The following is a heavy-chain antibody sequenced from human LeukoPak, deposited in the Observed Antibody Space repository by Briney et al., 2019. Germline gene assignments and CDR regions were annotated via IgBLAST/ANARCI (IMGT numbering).Heavy chain of an antibody. CDR2: IYSGDST. D-gene: IGHD6-13*01. V-gene: IGHV3-66*01. J-gene: IGHJ4*02. Sequence: GGSLRLSCAASGFTVSSNYMTWVRQAPGKGLEWVSVIYSGDSTYHADSVKGRFTISRDNSKNTVYLQMNSLRAEDTAVYYSARFLAAAGIDYWGQGTLVTVSS. CDR3: ARFLAAAGIDY. CDR1: GFTVSSNY.